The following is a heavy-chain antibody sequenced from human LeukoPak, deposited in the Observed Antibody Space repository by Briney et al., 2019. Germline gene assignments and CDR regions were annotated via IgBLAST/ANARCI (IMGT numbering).Heavy chain of an antibody. CDR1: GGTFSSYA. D-gene: IGHD3-22*01. CDR2: IIPILGIA. J-gene: IGHJ5*02. CDR3: ATVITYYYDSSGYYGFDP. Sequence: SVKVSCKASGGTFSSYAVSWVRQAPGQGLEWMGRIIPILGIANHAQKFQGRVTMTEDTSTDTAYMELSSLRSEDTAVYYCATVITYYYDSSGYYGFDPWGQGTLVTVSS. V-gene: IGHV1-69*04.